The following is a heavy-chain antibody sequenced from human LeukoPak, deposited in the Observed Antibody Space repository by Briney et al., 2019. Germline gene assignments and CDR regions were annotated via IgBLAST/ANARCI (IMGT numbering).Heavy chain of an antibody. V-gene: IGHV1-18*01. D-gene: IGHD3-16*02. J-gene: IGHJ3*02. CDR2: ISAYNGNT. Sequence: ASVKVSCKASGYTFTSYGISWVRQAPGHGLEWMGWISAYNGNTNYAQKLQGRVTMTTDTSTSTAYMELRSLRSDDTAVYYCARDTITFGGVIVRENAFDIWGQGTMVTVSS. CDR1: GYTFTSYG. CDR3: ARDTITFGGVIVRENAFDI.